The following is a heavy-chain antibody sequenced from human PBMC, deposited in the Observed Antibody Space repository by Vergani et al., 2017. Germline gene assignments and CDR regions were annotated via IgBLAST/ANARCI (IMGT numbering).Heavy chain of an antibody. CDR1: GGTFSSYA. Sequence: QVQLVQSGAEAKKPGSSVKVSCKASGGTFSSYAISWVRQAPGQGLEWMGGIIPIFGTANYAQKFQGRVTITADESTSTAYMELSSLRSEDTAVYYCASYFYDFQDNSGFDPWGQGTLVTVSS. D-gene: IGHD3-22*01. CDR2: IIPIFGTA. CDR3: ASYFYDFQDNSGFDP. V-gene: IGHV1-69*01. J-gene: IGHJ5*02.